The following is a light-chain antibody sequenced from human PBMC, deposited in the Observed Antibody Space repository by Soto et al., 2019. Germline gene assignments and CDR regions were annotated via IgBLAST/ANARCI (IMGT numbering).Light chain of an antibody. CDR3: EHYNTYPLT. CDR1: ESISTW. Sequence: DIQMTQSPSTLSASVRDRVTITSRASESISTWLAWYQQKPGQAPKLLIYKASSLEGGVPSRFGGSGSGTDFTLTISSLQPNDFATDYCEHYNTYPLTFGGGTTVDSK. J-gene: IGKJ4*01. V-gene: IGKV1-5*03. CDR2: KAS.